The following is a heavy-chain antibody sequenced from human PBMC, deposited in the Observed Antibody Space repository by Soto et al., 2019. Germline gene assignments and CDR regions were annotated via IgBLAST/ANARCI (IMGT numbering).Heavy chain of an antibody. CDR2: ISWNSGSI. Sequence: EVQLVESGGGLLQPGRSLRLSCAASGFTFDDYAMHWVRQVVGKGLEWVSGISWNSGSIGYADSVKGRFTISRDNAKNSLYLQMNSLRAEDTALYYCARDIYGSGAFDAFDNWGQGTMFTVSS. CDR1: GFTFDDYA. V-gene: IGHV3-9*01. CDR3: ARDIYGSGAFDAFDN. D-gene: IGHD3-10*01. J-gene: IGHJ3*02.